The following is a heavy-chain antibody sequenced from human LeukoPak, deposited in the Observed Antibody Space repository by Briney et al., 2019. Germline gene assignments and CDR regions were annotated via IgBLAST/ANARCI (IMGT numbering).Heavy chain of an antibody. CDR3: AKDRAYYYGSGSYETAYYFDY. J-gene: IGHJ4*02. CDR2: ISGSGGST. D-gene: IGHD3-10*01. Sequence: GGSLRLSCAASGFTFSSYSMNWVRQAPGKGLEWVSAISGSGGSTYYADSVKGRLTISRDNSKNTLYLQMNSLRAEDTAVYYCAKDRAYYYGSGSYETAYYFDYWGQGTLVTVSS. V-gene: IGHV3-23*01. CDR1: GFTFSSYS.